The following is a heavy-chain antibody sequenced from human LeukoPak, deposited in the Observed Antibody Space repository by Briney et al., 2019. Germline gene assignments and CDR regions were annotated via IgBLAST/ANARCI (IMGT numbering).Heavy chain of an antibody. CDR3: ARDSSRNCGGDCYSRYFQH. CDR2: IWCDGSNK. V-gene: IGHV3-33*01. Sequence: GRSLRLSCAASGFTFSSYGFHWVRQAPGKGLEWVAVIWCDGSNKYYADSVKGRFTISRDNSKNTLYLQMNSLRAEDTAVYYCARDSSRNCGGDCYSRYFQHWGQGTLVTVSS. D-gene: IGHD2-21*02. J-gene: IGHJ1*01. CDR1: GFTFSSYG.